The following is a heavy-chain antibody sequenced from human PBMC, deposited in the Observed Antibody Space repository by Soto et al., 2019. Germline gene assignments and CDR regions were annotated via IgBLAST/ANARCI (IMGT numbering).Heavy chain of an antibody. V-gene: IGHV1-8*01. CDR1: GYTFTSYD. J-gene: IGHJ5*02. CDR2: MNPNSGNT. D-gene: IGHD1-7*01. CDR3: AREAWGATGTTGT. Sequence: ASVKVSRKASGYTFTSYDINWVRQATGQGLEWMGWMNPNSGNTGYAQKFQGRVTMTRNTSISAAYMELSSLRSEDTAVYYCAREAWGATGTTGTWGQGTLVTVSS.